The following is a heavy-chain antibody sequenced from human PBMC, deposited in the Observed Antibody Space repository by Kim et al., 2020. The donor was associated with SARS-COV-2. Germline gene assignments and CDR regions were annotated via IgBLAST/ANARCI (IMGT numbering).Heavy chain of an antibody. V-gene: IGHV4-39*01. CDR3: ARHLKQQLVHPWFDP. Sequence: SETLSLTCTVSGGSISSSSYYWGWNRQPPGKGLEWIGSIYYSGSTYYNPSLKSRVTISVDTSKNQFSLKLSSVTAADTAVYYCARHLKQQLVHPWFDPLGQGTLVTVSS. J-gene: IGHJ5*02. CDR1: GGSISSSSYY. D-gene: IGHD6-13*01. CDR2: IYYSGST.